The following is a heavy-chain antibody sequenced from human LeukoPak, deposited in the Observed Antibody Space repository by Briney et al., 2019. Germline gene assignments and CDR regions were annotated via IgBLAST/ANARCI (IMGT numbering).Heavy chain of an antibody. CDR3: ARSIVGASTVDY. V-gene: IGHV4-59*01. D-gene: IGHD1-26*01. CDR2: IYYSGST. CDR1: GGSISSYC. J-gene: IGHJ4*02. Sequence: SETLSLTCTVSGGSISSYCWSWIRQPPGKGLEWIGYIYYSGSTNYNPSLKSRVTISVDTSKNQFSLKLSSVTAADTAVYYCARSIVGASTVDYWGQGTLVTVSS.